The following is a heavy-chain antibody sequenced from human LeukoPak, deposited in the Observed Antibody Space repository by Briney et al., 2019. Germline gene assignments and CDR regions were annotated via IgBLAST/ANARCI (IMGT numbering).Heavy chain of an antibody. Sequence: HPGGSLRLSCAASGFTFRSYAMSWVRQAPGKGLEWVSAISGSGDSTYYGDSVKGRFTISRDNSKNTLYLQMNSLRAEDTAVYYCARDGYCSGGSCYPGNYWGQGTLVTVSS. V-gene: IGHV3-23*01. CDR3: ARDGYCSGGSCYPGNY. CDR1: GFTFRSYA. CDR2: ISGSGDST. J-gene: IGHJ4*02. D-gene: IGHD2-15*01.